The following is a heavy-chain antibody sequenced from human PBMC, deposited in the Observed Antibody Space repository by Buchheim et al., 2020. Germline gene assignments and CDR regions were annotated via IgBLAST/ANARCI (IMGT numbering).Heavy chain of an antibody. CDR1: GGSFSGYY. CDR2: INHGGST. Sequence: QVQLQQWGAGLLKPSETLSLTCAVYGGSFSGYYWSWIRQPPGKGLEWIGEINHGGSTNDNPSLKSRVTISIDTSQNQFSLKVSSVTAADTAVYYCARGEYSSSSLRLYGMDVWGQGTT. D-gene: IGHD6-6*01. J-gene: IGHJ6*02. CDR3: ARGEYSSSSLRLYGMDV. V-gene: IGHV4-34*01.